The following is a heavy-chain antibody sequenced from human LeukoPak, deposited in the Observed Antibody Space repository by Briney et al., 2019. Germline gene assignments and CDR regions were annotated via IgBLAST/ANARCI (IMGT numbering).Heavy chain of an antibody. V-gene: IGHV1-46*01. D-gene: IGHD2-2*02. CDR1: GYTFTSYY. CDR3: AREIGYCGSTSCYKRAFDI. Sequence: ASVKVSCKASGYTFTSYYMHWVRQAPGQGLEWMGIINPSGGSTSYAQKFQGRVTMTRDTSTSTVYMELSSLRSEDTAVYYCAREIGYCGSTSCYKRAFDIWGQGTMVTVSS. CDR2: INPSGGST. J-gene: IGHJ3*02.